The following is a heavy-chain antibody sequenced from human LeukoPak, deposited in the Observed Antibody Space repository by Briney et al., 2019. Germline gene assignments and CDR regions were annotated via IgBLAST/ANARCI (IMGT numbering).Heavy chain of an antibody. CDR1: GGTFSSYA. CDR2: IIPIFGTA. Sequence: SVKVSCKASGGTFSSYAISWVRQAPGQGLEWMGGIIPIFGTANCAQKFQGRATITADESTSTAYMELSSLRSEDTAVYYCARDRCSSTSCFLFDYWGQGTLVTVSS. V-gene: IGHV1-69*13. D-gene: IGHD2-2*01. J-gene: IGHJ4*02. CDR3: ARDRCSSTSCFLFDY.